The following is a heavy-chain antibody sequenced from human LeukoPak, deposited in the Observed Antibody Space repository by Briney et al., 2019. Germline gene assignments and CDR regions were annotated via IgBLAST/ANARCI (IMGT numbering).Heavy chain of an antibody. J-gene: IGHJ4*02. D-gene: IGHD5-12*01. Sequence: ASVKVSCKASGGTFSSYAISWVRQAPGQGLEWMGGIIPIFGTANYAQKFQGRVTITADKSTSTAYMELSSLRSEDTAVYYCARVGSGYDCLFDYWGQGTLVTVSS. CDR1: GGTFSSYA. V-gene: IGHV1-69*06. CDR3: ARVGSGYDCLFDY. CDR2: IIPIFGTA.